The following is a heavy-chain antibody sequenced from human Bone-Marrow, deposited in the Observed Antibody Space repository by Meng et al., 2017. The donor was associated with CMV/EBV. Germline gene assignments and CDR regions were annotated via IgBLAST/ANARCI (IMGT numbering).Heavy chain of an antibody. CDR2: IKQDGSEK. J-gene: IGHJ4*02. D-gene: IGHD1-1*01. Sequence: GESLKISCAASGFTFSSYWMSWVRQAPGKGLEWVAKIKQDGSEKYYVDSVKGRFTISRDNAKNSLYLQMNSLRAEDTAVYYCARVSRGWNDYWGQGNLVTVSS. CDR1: GFTFSSYW. V-gene: IGHV3-7*01. CDR3: ARVSRGWNDY.